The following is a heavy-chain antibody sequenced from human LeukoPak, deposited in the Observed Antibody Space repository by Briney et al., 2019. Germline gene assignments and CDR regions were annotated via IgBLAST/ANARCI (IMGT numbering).Heavy chain of an antibody. Sequence: GGSLRLSCAASGFTFSSYAMSWVRQAPGKGLEWVSYISSSGSTIYYADSVKGRFTISRDNAKNSLYLQMNVLRAEDTGVYYCARDAQEAVAGTFDYWGQGTLVTVSS. J-gene: IGHJ4*02. CDR3: ARDAQEAVAGTFDY. CDR2: ISSSGSTI. D-gene: IGHD6-19*01. V-gene: IGHV3-48*04. CDR1: GFTFSSYA.